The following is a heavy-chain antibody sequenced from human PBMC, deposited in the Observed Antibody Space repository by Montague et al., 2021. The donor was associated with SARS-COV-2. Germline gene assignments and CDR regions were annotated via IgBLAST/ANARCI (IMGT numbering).Heavy chain of an antibody. D-gene: IGHD3-10*01. CDR1: GFVFNTSG. CDR2: ISGSGSLT. J-gene: IGHJ3*01. V-gene: IGHV3-23*01. Sequence: SLRLSCAASGFVFNTSGISWARQAPGKGLEWVSFISGSGSLTYDAGSVKGRFTVSRDESKNTVFLQMNSLRAEDTALYYCAKGKGTSPTPRGAFDVWGQGTMVVVSS. CDR3: AKGKGTSPTPRGAFDV.